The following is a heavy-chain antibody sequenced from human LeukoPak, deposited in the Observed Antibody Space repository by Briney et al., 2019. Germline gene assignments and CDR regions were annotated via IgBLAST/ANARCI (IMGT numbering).Heavy chain of an antibody. CDR1: GFTFSSYW. Sequence: GGSLRLSCAASGFTFSSYWMHWVRQAPGKGLVWVSRINSDGSSTSYADSVKGRFTISRDNAKNSLYLQMNSLRAEDTALYYCAKGRYSGTYVAFDIWGQGTTVTVSS. CDR3: AKGRYSGTYVAFDI. J-gene: IGHJ3*02. CDR2: INSDGSST. D-gene: IGHD1-26*01. V-gene: IGHV3-74*01.